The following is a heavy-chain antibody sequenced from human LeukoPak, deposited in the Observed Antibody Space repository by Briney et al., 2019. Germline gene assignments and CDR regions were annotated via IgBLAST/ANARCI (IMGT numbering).Heavy chain of an antibody. CDR3: GRGGGTYDFWSGYLGFRH. D-gene: IGHD3-3*01. V-gene: IGHV1-2*02. J-gene: IGHJ1*01. CDR2: INPNSGGT. Sequence: ASVKVSCKASGYTFTGYYMHWVRQAPGQGLGWMGWINPNSGGTNYAQKFQGRVTRTRDTSISTAYMELSRLRSDRTAVHECGRGGGTYDFWSGYLGFRHWGQGPLVPVSS. CDR1: GYTFTGYY.